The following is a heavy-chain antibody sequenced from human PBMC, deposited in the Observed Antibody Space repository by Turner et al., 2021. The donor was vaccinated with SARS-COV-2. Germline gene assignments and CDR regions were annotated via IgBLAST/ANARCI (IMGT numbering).Heavy chain of an antibody. CDR2: IYNSGIT. Sequence: QLPLQASGPVLVTPSETLSLPCTVPGGSISSSSYYWGWIRPPPGKGLEWMGNIYNSGITYYNQSHKSRVTIAVDTSKTQFSLKLSSVTAADTAVYYCARLMDTAMDYYGMDVWGQGTTVTVSS. V-gene: IGHV4-39*01. J-gene: IGHJ6*02. CDR1: GGSISSSSYY. CDR3: ARLMDTAMDYYGMDV. D-gene: IGHD5-18*01.